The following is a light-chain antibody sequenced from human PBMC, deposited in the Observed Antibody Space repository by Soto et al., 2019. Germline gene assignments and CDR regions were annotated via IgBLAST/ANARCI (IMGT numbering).Light chain of an antibody. V-gene: IGKV3-15*01. Sequence: VMTQSPATLSVSPGERVTLSCRSSQSVGDNLAWFQQKPGQGPRLLIYGASTRATGIPVRFSGSGSETDFTLTIRSLRSEDSAVYLCQQYNNWPITLGHGTRLEIK. CDR2: GAS. CDR1: QSVGDN. J-gene: IGKJ5*01. CDR3: QQYNNWPIT.